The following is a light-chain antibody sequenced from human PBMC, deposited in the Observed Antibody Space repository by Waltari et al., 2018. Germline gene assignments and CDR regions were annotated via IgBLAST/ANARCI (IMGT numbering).Light chain of an antibody. J-gene: IGLJ2*01. V-gene: IGLV3-19*01. Sequence: SSELTQDPAVSVALGQTVRITCQGAILTTYTPNWYHQRPGQAPTLVIFIGSDRPSGIPVRISGSMSGDTASLTITGAQAEDDGYYYCNSRDATTNEVVFGGGTRLTVL. CDR2: IGS. CDR3: NSRDATTNEVV. CDR1: ILTTYT.